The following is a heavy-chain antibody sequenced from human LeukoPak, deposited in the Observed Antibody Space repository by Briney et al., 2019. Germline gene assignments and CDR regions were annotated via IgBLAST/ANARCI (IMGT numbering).Heavy chain of an antibody. J-gene: IGHJ3*02. V-gene: IGHV3-21*01. Sequence: PGGSLRLSCAASGFTFSSYEMNWVRQAPGKGLEWVSSISSSSSYIYYADSVKGRFTISRDNAKNSLYLQMNSLRAEDTAVYYCAREYYYDSSGYYRLYDAFDIWGQGTMVTVSS. CDR3: AREYYYDSSGYYRLYDAFDI. CDR2: ISSSSSYI. D-gene: IGHD3-22*01. CDR1: GFTFSSYE.